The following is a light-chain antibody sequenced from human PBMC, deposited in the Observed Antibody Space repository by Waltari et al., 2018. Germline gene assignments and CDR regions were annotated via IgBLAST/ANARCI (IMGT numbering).Light chain of an antibody. CDR3: CSFTNSRNFDV. J-gene: IGLJ1*01. CDR1: SGDVGSHDL. V-gene: IGLV2-23*02. CDR2: EIN. Sequence: QSALTQPASVSGSPGQSITISCTGTSGDVGSHDLVSWYQQHPGKAPKLIMYEINKRPSGVSNRFSGSKSGKTASLTISGLQAEDEADYYFCSFTNSRNFDVFGTGTKVTVL.